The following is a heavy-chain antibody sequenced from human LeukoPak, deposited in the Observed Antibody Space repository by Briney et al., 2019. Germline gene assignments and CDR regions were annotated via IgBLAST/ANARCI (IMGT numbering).Heavy chain of an antibody. CDR1: GYTFTDYY. CDR3: ARSGMVRGFDP. CDR2: INPNSGGT. V-gene: IGHV1-2*02. Sequence: ASVKVSCKASGYTFTDYYIHWVRQAPGQGLEWMGWINPNSGGTSYVQKFQGRVSMTRGTSSTTAYVELSRLRSDDTAVYYCARSGMVRGFDPWGQGTLVTVSS. J-gene: IGHJ5*02. D-gene: IGHD3-10*01.